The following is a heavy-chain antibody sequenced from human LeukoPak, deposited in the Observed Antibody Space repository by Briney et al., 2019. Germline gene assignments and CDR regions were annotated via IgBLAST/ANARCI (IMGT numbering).Heavy chain of an antibody. J-gene: IGHJ6*02. CDR2: INHSGST. D-gene: IGHD6-19*01. CDR3: ARKNSGWYSYYYYGMDV. V-gene: IGHV4-34*01. Sequence: SETLSLTCAVYGGSFSGYYWSWIRQPPGKGLEWIGEINHSGSTNYNPSLKSRVTISVDTSKNQFSLKLSSVTAADTAVYYCARKNSGWYSYYYYGMDVWGQGTTVTVPS. CDR1: GGSFSGYY.